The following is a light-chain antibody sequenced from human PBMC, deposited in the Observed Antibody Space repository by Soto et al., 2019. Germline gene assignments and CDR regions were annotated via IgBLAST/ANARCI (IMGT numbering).Light chain of an antibody. CDR2: DAS. J-gene: IGKJ2*01. CDR1: QNVGNY. Sequence: EIVLTQSPATLSLSPGERATLSCRASQNVGNYVAWYQQTAGQAPRLLLYDASKRATGIPARFSGSGSGTGFTLTISSLEPEDSAVYYCQQRSNWPPMNTFGQGTNLEIK. CDR3: QQRSNWPPMNT. V-gene: IGKV3-11*01.